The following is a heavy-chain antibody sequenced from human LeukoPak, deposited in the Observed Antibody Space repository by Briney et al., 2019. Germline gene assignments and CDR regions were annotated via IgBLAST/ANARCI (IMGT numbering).Heavy chain of an antibody. CDR1: GYTFTSYY. CDR2: INPSGGST. Sequence: ASVKVSCKASGYTFTSYYMHWVRQAPGQGLEWMGIINPSGGSTSYAQKFQGRVNMTRDTSKNQFSLKLSSVTAADTAVYYCARRRKGAGAFDSWGQGTMGTVSS. CDR3: ARRRKGAGAFDS. J-gene: IGHJ3*02. D-gene: IGHD6-19*01. V-gene: IGHV1-46*01.